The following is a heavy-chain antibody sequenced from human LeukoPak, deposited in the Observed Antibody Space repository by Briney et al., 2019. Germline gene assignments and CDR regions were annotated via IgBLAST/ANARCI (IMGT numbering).Heavy chain of an antibody. D-gene: IGHD2-8*01. Sequence: GSLRLSCAASGFTFSSYWMSWVRQAPGKGLEWIGYIYYSGSTNYSPSLQSRVTMSVDTSKNQFSLRMNSVTAADTAVYYCARSGTKTNGFDHWGQGTLVTVSS. CDR2: IYYSGST. V-gene: IGHV4-59*01. CDR1: GFTFSSYW. J-gene: IGHJ4*02. CDR3: ARSGTKTNGFDH.